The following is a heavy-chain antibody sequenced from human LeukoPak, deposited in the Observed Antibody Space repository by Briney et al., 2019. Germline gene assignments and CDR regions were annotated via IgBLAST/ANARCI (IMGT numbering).Heavy chain of an antibody. CDR1: GGSISSYY. V-gene: IGHV4-59*01. Sequence: PSETLSLTCTVSGGSISSYYWSWIRQPPGKGLEWIGYIYYSGSTNYNPSLKSRVTISVDTSKNQFSLKLSSVTAADTAVYYCARGVWGSSWDDALDIWGQGTMVTVSS. J-gene: IGHJ3*02. CDR2: IYYSGST. D-gene: IGHD6-13*01. CDR3: ARGVWGSSWDDALDI.